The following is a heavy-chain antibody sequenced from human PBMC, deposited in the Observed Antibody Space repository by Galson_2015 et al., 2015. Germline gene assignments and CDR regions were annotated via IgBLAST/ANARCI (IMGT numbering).Heavy chain of an antibody. CDR1: GFTFSSYG. Sequence: SLRLSCAASGFTFSSYGMHWVRQAPGKGLEWVAVIWHDGSNKYYADSVNGRFTISRDNSKNTLYLQINSLRVEDTAVYYRARGIGYCSGGTCYPDYWGQETLVTVSS. D-gene: IGHD2-15*01. V-gene: IGHV3-33*01. CDR2: IWHDGSNK. J-gene: IGHJ4*02. CDR3: ARGIGYCSGGTCYPDY.